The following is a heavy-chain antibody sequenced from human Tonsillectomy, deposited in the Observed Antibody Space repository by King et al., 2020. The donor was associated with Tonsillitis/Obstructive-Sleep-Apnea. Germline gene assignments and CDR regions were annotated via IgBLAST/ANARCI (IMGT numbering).Heavy chain of an antibody. V-gene: IGHV1-46*01. D-gene: IGHD6-6*01. CDR2: INPSGGST. Sequence: VQLVEPGAEVKKPGASVKVSCKASGYTFTSYYMHWVRQAPGQGLEWMGIINPSGGSTSYAQKFQGRVTMTRDTSTSTVYMELSSLRSEDTAVYYCARDMSDQIEYSSSLASSDYWGQGTLVTVSS. J-gene: IGHJ4*02. CDR1: GYTFTSYY. CDR3: ARDMSDQIEYSSSLASSDY.